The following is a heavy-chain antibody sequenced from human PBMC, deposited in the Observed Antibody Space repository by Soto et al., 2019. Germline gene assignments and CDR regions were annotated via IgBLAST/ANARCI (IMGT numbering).Heavy chain of an antibody. Sequence: QVQLVESGGGVVQPGRSLRLSCAASGFIFSTYGMHWVRQTPGKGLEWVAVIWYDGSNKYYADSVKGRFTISRDNSKNMLYLQMNSLRAEDTAMYYCARAVGPFDYWGQGTLATVSS. V-gene: IGHV3-33*01. D-gene: IGHD1-26*01. J-gene: IGHJ4*02. CDR3: ARAVGPFDY. CDR2: IWYDGSNK. CDR1: GFIFSTYG.